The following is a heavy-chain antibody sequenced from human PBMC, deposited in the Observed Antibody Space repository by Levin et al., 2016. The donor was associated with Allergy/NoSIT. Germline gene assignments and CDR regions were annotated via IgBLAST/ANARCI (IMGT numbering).Heavy chain of an antibody. D-gene: IGHD3-10*01. CDR2: ISSSSSTI. CDR3: ARVTYYGSGSYNKYYYYYGMDV. V-gene: IGHV3-48*02. Sequence: WIRQPPGKGLEWVSYISSSSSTIYYADSVKGRFTISRDNAKNSLYLQMNSLRDEDTAVYYCARVTYYGSGSYNKYYYYYGMDVWGQGTTVTVSS. J-gene: IGHJ6*02.